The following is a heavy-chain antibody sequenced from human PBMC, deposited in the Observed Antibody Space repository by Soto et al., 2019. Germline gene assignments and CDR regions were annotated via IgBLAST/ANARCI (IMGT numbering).Heavy chain of an antibody. V-gene: IGHV4-39*07. Sequence: PPETLSLTCTVSGGSISSSSYYWGWIRQPPGKGLEWIGEINHSGSTNYNPSLKSRVTISVDTSKNQFSLKLSSVTAADTAVYYCARRGPRGVPAAPPSLYYFDYWGQGTLVTVSS. D-gene: IGHD2-2*01. CDR3: ARRGPRGVPAAPPSLYYFDY. CDR2: INHSGST. CDR1: GGSISSSSYY. J-gene: IGHJ4*02.